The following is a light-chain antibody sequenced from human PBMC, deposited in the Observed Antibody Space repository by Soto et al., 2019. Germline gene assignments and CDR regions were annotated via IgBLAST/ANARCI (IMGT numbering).Light chain of an antibody. CDR3: QQYGSSPWT. J-gene: IGKJ1*01. V-gene: IGKV3-20*01. Sequence: PGATATLPSSHSQSVSSSYLAWYQQKPGQPPRLLIYGASSRATGIPDRFSGSGSGTDFTLTISRLEPEDFAVYYCQQYGSSPWTFGQGTKVDIK. CDR1: QSVSSSY. CDR2: GAS.